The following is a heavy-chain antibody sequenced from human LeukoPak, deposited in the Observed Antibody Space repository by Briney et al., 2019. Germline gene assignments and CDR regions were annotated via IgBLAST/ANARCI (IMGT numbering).Heavy chain of an antibody. CDR3: ARDPTTRGYMDV. D-gene: IGHD4-11*01. V-gene: IGHV3-21*01. J-gene: IGHJ6*03. CDR2: ISSSSSYI. Sequence: PGGSRRLSCAASGFTFSSYSMNWVRQAPGKRLEWVSSISSSSSYIYYADSVKGRFTISRDNAKNSLYLQMNSLRAEDTAVYYCARDPTTRGYMDVWGKGTTVTVSS. CDR1: GFTFSSYS.